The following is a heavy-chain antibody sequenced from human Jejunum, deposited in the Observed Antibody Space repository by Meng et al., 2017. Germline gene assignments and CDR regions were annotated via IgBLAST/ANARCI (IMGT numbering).Heavy chain of an antibody. J-gene: IGHJ4*02. CDR1: GDYISSNNR. CDR2: IYQGGDT. D-gene: IGHD2-15*01. V-gene: IGHV4-4*02. Sequence: QVQLQESGPGLVRPSGTLTLTCSVSGDYISSNNRWTWVRQPPGRGLEWIGEIYQGGDTNYNPSLTSPVTISVDKSKNQFTLRLNSVTAADTAIYYCARDWGCRDAYCFSGLLEFWGQGILVTVSS. CDR3: ARDWGCRDAYCFSGLLEF.